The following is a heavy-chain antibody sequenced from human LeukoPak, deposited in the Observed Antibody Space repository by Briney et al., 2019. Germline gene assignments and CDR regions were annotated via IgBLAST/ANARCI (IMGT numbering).Heavy chain of an antibody. CDR1: GGSISSSNW. Sequence: PSETLSLTCAVSGGSISSSNWGSGVRQPPGKGLEWIGEIYHSGSTNYNPSLQSRVTISVDKSKNQFSLKLSSVTAADTAVYYCAREGGSSRWNSFDYWGQGTLVTVSS. D-gene: IGHD6-13*01. CDR3: AREGGSSRWNSFDY. J-gene: IGHJ4*02. V-gene: IGHV4-4*02. CDR2: IYHSGST.